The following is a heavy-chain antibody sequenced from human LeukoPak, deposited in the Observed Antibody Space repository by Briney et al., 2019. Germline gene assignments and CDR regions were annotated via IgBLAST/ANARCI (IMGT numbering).Heavy chain of an antibody. J-gene: IGHJ3*02. D-gene: IGHD3-22*01. CDR3: ARGGDYYDSSGYYDDAFDI. CDR2: INPKSGGT. CDR1: GYTFTGYY. Sequence: GASVKVSCKASGYTFTGYYIHWVRQAPGQGLEWMGWINPKSGGTNYAQKFQGRVTMTRDTSISTAYMELRRLRYDDTAVYYWARGGDYYDSSGYYDDAFDIWGQGTTVTVSS. V-gene: IGHV1-2*02.